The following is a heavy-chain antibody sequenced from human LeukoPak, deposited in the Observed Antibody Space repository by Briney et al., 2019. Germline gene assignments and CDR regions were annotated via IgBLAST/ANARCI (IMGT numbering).Heavy chain of an antibody. Sequence: GGSLRLSCAASGFTFSSYAMSWVRQAPGKGLEWVSAISGSGGSTYYADSVKGRFTISRDNAKNSLYLQMNSLRAEDTAVYYCARGDSSGDYWGQGTLVTVSS. J-gene: IGHJ4*02. CDR2: ISGSGGST. V-gene: IGHV3-23*01. CDR1: GFTFSSYA. CDR3: ARGDSSGDY. D-gene: IGHD3-22*01.